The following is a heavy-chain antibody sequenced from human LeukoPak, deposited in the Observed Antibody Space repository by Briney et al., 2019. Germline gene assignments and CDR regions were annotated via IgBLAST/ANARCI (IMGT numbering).Heavy chain of an antibody. CDR1: GGSISSGGYS. D-gene: IGHD3-3*01. CDR2: IYHSGST. J-gene: IGHJ5*02. V-gene: IGHV4-30-2*01. Sequence: SQTLSLTCAVSGGSISSGGYSWSWIRQPPGKGLEWIGYIYHSGSTYYNPSLKSRVTISVDRSKNQFSLKLSSVTAADTAVYYCARDKTITIFGVVTSNWFDPWGQGTLVTVSS. CDR3: ARDKTITIFGVVTSNWFDP.